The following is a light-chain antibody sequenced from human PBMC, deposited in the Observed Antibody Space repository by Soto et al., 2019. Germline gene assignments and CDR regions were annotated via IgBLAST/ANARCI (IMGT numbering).Light chain of an antibody. V-gene: IGKV2D-29*01. J-gene: IGKJ3*01. CDR3: IQSTQPPFI. CDR2: EVS. Sequence: DLVLTQTPLSLSATPGQPASISCKSSQSLLHSDGKTYLFWFLQKPGQPPQLLIYEVSRRFSGVPDRFSGSGSGTDFTLKISRVEAEDVGVYYCIQSTQPPFIFGPGTKVDIK. CDR1: QSLLHSDGKTY.